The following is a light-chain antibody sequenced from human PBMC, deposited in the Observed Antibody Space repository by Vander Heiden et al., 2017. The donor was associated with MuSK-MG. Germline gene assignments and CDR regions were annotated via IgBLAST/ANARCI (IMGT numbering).Light chain of an antibody. J-gene: IGKJ3*01. V-gene: IGKV3-20*01. CDR1: KTVTSSY. Sequence: EIVLTQSAGTLSLSPGERGTLSCSASKTVTSSYLAWYQQKPGQAPRLLIYGASSRATGIPDSFCSSVSGTDFTLTISRLEPEDFAVYYCQQDVSSLTFGPGTKVDIK. CDR2: GAS. CDR3: QQDVSSLT.